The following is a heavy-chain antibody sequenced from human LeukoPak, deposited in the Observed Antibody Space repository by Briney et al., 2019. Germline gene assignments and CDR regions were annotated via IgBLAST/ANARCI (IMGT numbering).Heavy chain of an antibody. J-gene: IGHJ4*02. CDR2: IRSHNPIL. CDR1: GFAFSKYR. CDR3: AKVQAGKCDFYF. V-gene: IGHV3-48*01. Sequence: GGALRLSRVDCGFAFSKYRMNGVGQAAGKGVDGVSYIRSHNPILPYTDSVKCPFTISRDNGKNSLYLQMNSLRAEDTAVYFCAKVQAGKCDFYFCGQGALFTVSS. D-gene: IGHD1-14*01.